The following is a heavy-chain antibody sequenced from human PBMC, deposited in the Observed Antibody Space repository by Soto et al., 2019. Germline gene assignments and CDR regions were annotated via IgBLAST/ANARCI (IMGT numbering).Heavy chain of an antibody. V-gene: IGHV1-24*01. D-gene: IGHD3-22*01. CDR2: FDPGEGET. CDR1: DYPFTELS. J-gene: IGHJ4*02. CDR3: ADYDSGGFHYGFDY. Sequence: ASVKVSYKVYDYPFTELSMHWVRQPQGKGLVWVSDFDPGEGETIYAQKFQGRDTTTEDTSTHTAFMKVSSLKSEDRAVYYCADYDSGGFHYGFDYWGQGTLVTVSS.